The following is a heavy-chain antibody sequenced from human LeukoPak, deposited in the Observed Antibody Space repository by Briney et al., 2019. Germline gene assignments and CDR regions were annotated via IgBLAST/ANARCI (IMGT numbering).Heavy chain of an antibody. Sequence: SVKVSCKASGYTFTSYGISWVRQAPGQGLEWLGGIIPVFGTTTYAQKFQAKVTMTADKSTNTDYCARCSPGDSSNFYAVLQYWGQGTQVTVST. V-gene: IGHV1-69*06. CDR2: IIPVFGTT. D-gene: IGHD3-22*01. CDR1: GYTFTSYG. J-gene: IGHJ4*02. CDR3: QY.